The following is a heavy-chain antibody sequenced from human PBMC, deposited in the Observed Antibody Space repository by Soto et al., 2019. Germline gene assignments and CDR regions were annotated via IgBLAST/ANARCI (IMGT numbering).Heavy chain of an antibody. CDR1: GGSISSYY. Sequence: VQLQESGPGLVKPSETLSLTCTVSGGSISSYYWSWIRQPPGKGLEWIGYIYYSGSTNYSPSLKSRVTISVDTSKNQFSPKLSSVTAADTAVYYCARYAVAGNGGVRFDYWGQGTLVTVSS. J-gene: IGHJ4*02. CDR2: IYYSGST. CDR3: ARYAVAGNGGVRFDY. V-gene: IGHV4-59*01. D-gene: IGHD6-19*01.